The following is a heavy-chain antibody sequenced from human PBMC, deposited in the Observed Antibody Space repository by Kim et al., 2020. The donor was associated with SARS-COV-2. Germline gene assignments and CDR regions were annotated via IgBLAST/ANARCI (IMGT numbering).Heavy chain of an antibody. V-gene: IGHV3-11*06. Sequence: GGSLRLSCAASGFTFSDYYMSWIRQAPGKGLEWVSYISSSSNFTHYADSVKGRFTISRDNAKNSLYLQMNSLRVEDTAVYYCARVGSSLYNWFDPWGQGTLVTVSS. CDR1: GFTFSDYY. CDR3: ARVGSSLYNWFDP. J-gene: IGHJ5*02. D-gene: IGHD6-13*01. CDR2: ISSSSNFT.